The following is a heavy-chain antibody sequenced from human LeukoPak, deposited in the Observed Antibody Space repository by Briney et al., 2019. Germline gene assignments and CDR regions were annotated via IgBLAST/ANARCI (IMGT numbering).Heavy chain of an antibody. CDR3: ARCTSTSCYNFDY. CDR2: IYTTGST. Sequence: SETLSLTCTVSGGSINSGSYYWNWIRQSAGKGLEWIGHIYTTGSTNCNPSLKSRVTISLGTSKNQFSLKLNSVTAADTAVFYCARCTSTSCYNFDYWGQGTLVTVSS. V-gene: IGHV4-61*09. J-gene: IGHJ4*02. CDR1: GGSINSGSYY. D-gene: IGHD2-2*02.